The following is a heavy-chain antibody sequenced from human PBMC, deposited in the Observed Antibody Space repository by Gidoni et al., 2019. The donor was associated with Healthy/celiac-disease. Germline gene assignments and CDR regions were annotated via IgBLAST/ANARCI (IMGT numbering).Heavy chain of an antibody. CDR1: GYSFTSYW. CDR2: IYPGDSDT. D-gene: IGHD6-19*01. J-gene: IGHJ4*02. V-gene: IGHV5-51*01. CDR3: ARQGEIAVAGDSFDY. Sequence: EVQLVQSGAEVKKPGESLTISCKGSGYSFTSYWIGWVRQMPGKGLEWMGIIYPGDSDTRYSPSFQGQVTISADKSISTAYLQWSSLKASDTAMYYCARQGEIAVAGDSFDYWGQGTLVTVSS.